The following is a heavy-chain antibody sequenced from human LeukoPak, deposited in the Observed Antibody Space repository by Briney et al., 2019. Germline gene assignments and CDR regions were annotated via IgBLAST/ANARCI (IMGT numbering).Heavy chain of an antibody. Sequence: SETLSLTCAVYGGSFRGYYWTWVRQSPGKGLECIGRIDDSGDTNYNPSLKSRVTISVDTSKNQFSLKLSSVTAADTAVYYCARVQRGYSGRTTPQNNWFDPWGQGTLVTVSS. CDR2: IDDSGDT. CDR1: GGSFRGYY. D-gene: IGHD5-12*01. J-gene: IGHJ5*02. CDR3: ARVQRGYSGRTTPQNNWFDP. V-gene: IGHV4-34*01.